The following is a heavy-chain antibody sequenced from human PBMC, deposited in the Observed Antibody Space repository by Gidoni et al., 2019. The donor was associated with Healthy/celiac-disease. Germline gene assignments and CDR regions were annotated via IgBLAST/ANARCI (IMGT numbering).Heavy chain of an antibody. Sequence: QLQLQESGPGLVKPSETLSLTCTVSGGSISSSSYYWGCIRQPPGKGLEWIGSIYYCGSTYYNPSLKSRVTISVDTSKNQFSLKLSSVTAADTAVYYCARLYGSGSPVGYWGQGTLVTVSS. CDR3: ARLYGSGSPVGY. CDR1: GGSISSSSYY. CDR2: IYYCGST. V-gene: IGHV4-39*01. D-gene: IGHD3-10*01. J-gene: IGHJ4*02.